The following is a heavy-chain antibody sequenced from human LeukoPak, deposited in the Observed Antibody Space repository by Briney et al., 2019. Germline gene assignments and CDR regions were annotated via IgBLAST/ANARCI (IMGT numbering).Heavy chain of an antibody. J-gene: IGHJ4*02. CDR1: GGSFSGYY. CDR3: ARGAAGIDY. D-gene: IGHD6-13*01. V-gene: IGHV4-34*01. CDR2: INHSGST. Sequence: SETLSLTCAVYGGSFSGYYWSWIRQPPGRGLEWIGEINHSGSTNYNPSLKSRVTISVDTSKNQFSLKLSSVTVADTAVYYCARGAAGIDYGGQGTLVTVSS.